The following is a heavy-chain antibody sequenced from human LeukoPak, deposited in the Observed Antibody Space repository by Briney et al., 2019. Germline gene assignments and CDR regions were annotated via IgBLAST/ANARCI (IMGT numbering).Heavy chain of an antibody. CDR1: GGTFSSYA. D-gene: IGHD1-26*01. V-gene: IGHV1-69*04. CDR3: VRGSAGSGTYLQMGY. J-gene: IGHJ4*02. Sequence: RASVKVSCKASGGTFSSYAISWVRQAPGQGLEWMGRIIPILGIANYAQKFQGRVTITADKSTSTAYMELSSLRSGDTAVYYCVRGSAGSGTYLQMGYWGQGTLVTVSS. CDR2: IIPILGIA.